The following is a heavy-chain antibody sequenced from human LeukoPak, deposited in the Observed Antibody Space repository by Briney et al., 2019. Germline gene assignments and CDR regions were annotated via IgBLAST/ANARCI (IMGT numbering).Heavy chain of an antibody. CDR1: GFTFSSSA. J-gene: IGHJ6*04. CDR3: ARESIQENTYYGSGSPQYYYYYYGMDV. CDR2: ISGSGGST. V-gene: IGHV3-23*01. Sequence: PGASLRLSCAASGFTFSSSAMGWVRQAPGKGLEWVSGISGSGGSTYYADSVKGRFTISRDNSKNTLYLQMNSLRAEDTAVYYCARESIQENTYYGSGSPQYYYYYYGMDVWGKGTTVTVSS. D-gene: IGHD3-10*01.